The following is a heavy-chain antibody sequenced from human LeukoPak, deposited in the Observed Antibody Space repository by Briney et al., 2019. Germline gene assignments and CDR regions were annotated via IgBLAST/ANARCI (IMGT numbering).Heavy chain of an antibody. CDR2: ISSSSSYI. Sequence: GGSLRLSCAASGFTFSSYSMNWVRQAPGKGLEWVSSISSSSSYIYYADSVKGRFTISRDNAKNSLYLQMNSLRAEDTAVYYCAGYYDILTGEDAFDIWGQGTMVTASS. CDR3: AGYYDILTGEDAFDI. V-gene: IGHV3-21*01. J-gene: IGHJ3*02. D-gene: IGHD3-9*01. CDR1: GFTFSSYS.